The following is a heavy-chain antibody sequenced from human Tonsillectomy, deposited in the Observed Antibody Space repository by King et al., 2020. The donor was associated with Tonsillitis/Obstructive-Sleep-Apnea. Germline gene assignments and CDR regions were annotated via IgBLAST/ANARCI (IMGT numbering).Heavy chain of an antibody. CDR1: GGSISSGGYY. CDR2: INYSGNT. V-gene: IGHV4-31*03. CDR3: ASCGADWGDNWFDP. J-gene: IGHJ5*02. Sequence: VQLQESGPGLVKPSQTLSLTCTVSGGSISSGGYYWSWIRQHPGKGLEWIGYINYSGNTYYSPSLGSRVTISVDTSKNQFSLKLSSVTAADTALYYCASCGADWGDNWFDPWGQGTLVTVSS. D-gene: IGHD2-21*02.